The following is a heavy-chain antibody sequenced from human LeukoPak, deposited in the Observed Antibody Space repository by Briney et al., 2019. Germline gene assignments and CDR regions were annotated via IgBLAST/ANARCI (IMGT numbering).Heavy chain of an antibody. CDR3: ARDSRGGGSLPNLDY. D-gene: IGHD2-15*01. CDR1: GFTFSSYS. J-gene: IGHJ4*02. V-gene: IGHV3-48*04. Sequence: QPGGSLRLSCAASGFTFSSYSMNWVRQAPGKGLEWVSYISSSSSTIYYADSVKGRFTISRDNAKNSLYLQMNSLRAEDTAVYYCARDSRGGGSLPNLDYWGQGTLVTVSS. CDR2: ISSSSSTI.